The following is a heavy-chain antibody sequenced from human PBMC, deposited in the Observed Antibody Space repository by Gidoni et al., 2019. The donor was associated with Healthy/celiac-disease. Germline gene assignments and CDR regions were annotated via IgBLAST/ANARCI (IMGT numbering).Heavy chain of an antibody. CDR1: GFTFSSYC. Sequence: EVQLVESGGGLVQPGGSLRLSCAASGFTFSSYCMSWVRQAPGKGLEWVANIKQDGSEKYYVDSGKGRFTISRDNAKNSLYLQMNSLRAEDTAVYYCARDQYGNYGDYGLDGMDVWGQGTTVTVSS. V-gene: IGHV3-7*01. CDR2: IKQDGSEK. J-gene: IGHJ6*02. CDR3: ARDQYGNYGDYGLDGMDV. D-gene: IGHD4-17*01.